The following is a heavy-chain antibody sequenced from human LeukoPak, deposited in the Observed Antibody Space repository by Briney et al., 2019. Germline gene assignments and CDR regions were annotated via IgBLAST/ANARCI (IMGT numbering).Heavy chain of an antibody. D-gene: IGHD3-22*01. CDR1: GFTFSSYW. V-gene: IGHV3-74*01. CDR2: INSDGSTT. J-gene: IGHJ4*02. Sequence: EGSLRLSCAASGFTFSSYWMHWVRQAPGKGLVWVSRINSDGSTTNYADSVKGRFTISRDNAKNSLYLQMNSLRAEDTAVYYCARNFHRRLYDSSGYYPYWGQGTLVTVSS. CDR3: ARNFHRRLYDSSGYYPY.